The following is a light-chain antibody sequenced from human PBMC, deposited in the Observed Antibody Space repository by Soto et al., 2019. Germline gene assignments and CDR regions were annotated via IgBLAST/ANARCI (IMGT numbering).Light chain of an antibody. CDR3: QQYNSYS. CDR2: KAS. Sequence: DIQMTQSPSTLSASVGSRVTITCRASQSISSWLAWYQQKPGKAPKLLIYKASSLESGVPSRFSGSGSGTEFTLTISSLQPDDLATYYCQQYNSYSFGQGTKVDIK. CDR1: QSISSW. J-gene: IGKJ1*01. V-gene: IGKV1-5*03.